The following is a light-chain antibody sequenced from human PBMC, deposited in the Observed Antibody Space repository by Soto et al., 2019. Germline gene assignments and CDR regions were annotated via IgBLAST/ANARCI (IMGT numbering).Light chain of an antibody. CDR1: QSVSSSY. V-gene: IGKV3-20*01. J-gene: IGKJ1*01. Sequence: EIVLTQSPGTLSLSPGERATLSCRASQSVSSSYLAWYQQKPGQAPRLLIYGASSRATGIPDRFSGSGSGTGFTLTISRLEPKEFAVYYCQQYGSSPPWPFGQGTKVEIK. CDR2: GAS. CDR3: QQYGSSPPWP.